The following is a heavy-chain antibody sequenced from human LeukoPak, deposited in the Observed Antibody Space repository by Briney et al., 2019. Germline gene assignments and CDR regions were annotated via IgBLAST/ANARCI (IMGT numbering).Heavy chain of an antibody. D-gene: IGHD3-10*01. CDR1: GFTFSSYG. J-gene: IGHJ4*02. Sequence: PGGSLRLSCASTGFTFSSYGMSWVRQASGKGLEWVSYISSSSSTIYYADSVKGRFTISRDNAKNSLYLQMNSLRAEDTAVYYCARALWFGETFPAYWGQGTLVTVSS. V-gene: IGHV3-48*01. CDR2: ISSSSSTI. CDR3: ARALWFGETFPAY.